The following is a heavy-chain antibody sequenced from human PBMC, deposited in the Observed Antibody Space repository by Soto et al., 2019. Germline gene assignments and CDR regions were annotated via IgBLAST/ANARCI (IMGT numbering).Heavy chain of an antibody. CDR1: GFTFSDFY. CDR3: ARDPFHYDFWSGPTPFMDV. Sequence: PGGSLRLSCAASGFTFSDFYMSWVRQAPGKGLEWISYISSSGSLIYYADSVKGRFTISRDNANNSLYLQMNSLRVEDTAVYYCARDPFHYDFWSGPTPFMDVRGQRTTVTVSS. J-gene: IGHJ6*02. D-gene: IGHD3-3*01. V-gene: IGHV3-11*01. CDR2: ISSSGSLI.